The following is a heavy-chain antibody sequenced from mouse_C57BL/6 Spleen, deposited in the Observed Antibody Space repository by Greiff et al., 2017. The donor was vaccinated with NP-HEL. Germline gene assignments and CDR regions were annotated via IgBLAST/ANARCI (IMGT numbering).Heavy chain of an antibody. CDR1: GYAFSSYW. CDR2: LYPGDGDT. CDR3: ARRGLGFDY. V-gene: IGHV1-80*01. D-gene: IGHD3-3*01. Sequence: VQLQQSGAELVKPGASVKISCKASGYAFSSYWMNWVKQRLGKGLEWIGQLYPGDGDTNYNGKFKGKATLTADKSSSTAYMQLSSLTSEDSAVYFCARRGLGFDYWGQGTTLTVSS. J-gene: IGHJ2*01.